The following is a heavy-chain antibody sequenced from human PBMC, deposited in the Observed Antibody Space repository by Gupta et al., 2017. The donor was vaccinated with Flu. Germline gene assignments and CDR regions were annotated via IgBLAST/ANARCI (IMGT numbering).Heavy chain of an antibody. CDR1: GFTFSSYW. CDR3: ATGTIEICMDV. D-gene: IGHD2-15*01. J-gene: IGHJ6*03. V-gene: IGHV3-74*01. CDR2: INSDGSSI. Sequence: EVQLVESGGGLVQPGGSLRLSCSASGFTFSSYWMHWVRQAPGKGLVWVSRINSDGSSISYADSVKGRFTISRDNAKNTLYLQMNSLRAEDTAVYYCATGTIEICMDVWGKGTTVTVSS.